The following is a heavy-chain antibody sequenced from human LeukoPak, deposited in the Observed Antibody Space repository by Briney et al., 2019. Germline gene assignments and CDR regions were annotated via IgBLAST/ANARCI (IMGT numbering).Heavy chain of an antibody. Sequence: GGSLRLSCAASGFTFSSYAMSWVRQAPGKGLEWVSAISGSGGSTYYADSVKGRFTISRDNSKNTLYLQMNSLRAEDTAVYYRAKAYSSYYDSSGKGSYDYWGQGTLVTVSS. D-gene: IGHD3-22*01. J-gene: IGHJ4*02. CDR1: GFTFSSYA. CDR3: AKAYSSYYDSSGKGSYDY. V-gene: IGHV3-23*01. CDR2: ISGSGGST.